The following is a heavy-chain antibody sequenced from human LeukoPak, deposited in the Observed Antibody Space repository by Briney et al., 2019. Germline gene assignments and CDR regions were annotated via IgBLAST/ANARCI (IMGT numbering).Heavy chain of an antibody. Sequence: GESLKISCKGSGYSFTTHWIGWVRQMPGKGLEWMGIIYPDDSNTRYSPSFQGQVTLSADKSINTAYLQWSSLRASDAAMYYCARLEEDLTLGVAGYWFIPWGQGTLVTVS. CDR2: IYPDDSNT. CDR1: GYSFTTHW. J-gene: IGHJ5*02. D-gene: IGHD3-16*01. CDR3: ARLEEDLTLGVAGYWFIP. V-gene: IGHV5-51*01.